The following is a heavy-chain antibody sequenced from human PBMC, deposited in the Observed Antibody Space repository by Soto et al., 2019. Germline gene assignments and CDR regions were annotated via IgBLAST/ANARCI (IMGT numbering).Heavy chain of an antibody. Sequence: SETLSLTCTVSGGSISSGDYYWSWIRQPPGKGLEWIGYIYYSGSTYYNPSLKSRVTISVDTSKNQFSLKLSSVAAADTAVYYCARAKEGSWYAGHFDYWGQGTLVTVS. J-gene: IGHJ4*02. D-gene: IGHD6-13*01. CDR2: IYYSGST. CDR3: ARAKEGSWYAGHFDY. CDR1: GGSISSGDYY. V-gene: IGHV4-30-4*01.